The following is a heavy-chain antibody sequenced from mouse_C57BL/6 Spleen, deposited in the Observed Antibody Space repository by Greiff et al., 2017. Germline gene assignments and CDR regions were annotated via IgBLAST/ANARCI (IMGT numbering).Heavy chain of an antibody. Sequence: QVQLKESGAELMKPGASVKLSCKATGYTFTGYWIEWVKQRPGHGLEWIGEILPGSGSTNYNEKFKGKATFTADTSSNTAYMQLSSLTTEDSAIYYCARGGYYYGSSTGYFDVWGTGTTVTVSS. CDR1: GYTFTGYW. CDR3: ARGGYYYGSSTGYFDV. D-gene: IGHD1-1*01. CDR2: ILPGSGST. J-gene: IGHJ1*03. V-gene: IGHV1-9*01.